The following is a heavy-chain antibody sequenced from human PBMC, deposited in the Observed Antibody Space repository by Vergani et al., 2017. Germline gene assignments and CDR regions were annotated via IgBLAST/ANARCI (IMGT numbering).Heavy chain of an antibody. J-gene: IGHJ4*02. CDR2: IKQDGSEK. V-gene: IGHV3-7*01. D-gene: IGHD4-17*01. Sequence: EVQLLESGGGLVQPGGSLRLSCAASGFTFSSYWMSWVRQAPGKGLEWVANIKQDGSEKYYVDSVKGRFTISRDNAKNSLYLQMNSLRAEDTAVYYCARNYGDYGYYFDYWGQGTLVTVSS. CDR3: ARNYGDYGYYFDY. CDR1: GFTFSSYW.